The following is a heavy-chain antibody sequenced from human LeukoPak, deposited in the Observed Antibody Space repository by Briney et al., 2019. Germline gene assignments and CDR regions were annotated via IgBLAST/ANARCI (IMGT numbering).Heavy chain of an antibody. CDR2: IYPDDSDT. V-gene: IGHV5-51*01. D-gene: IGHD6-19*01. Sequence: RGESLKISCTGSGYTFTNYWIGWVRQMPGKGLEWMGVIYPDDSDTRYSPSFQGQVIISVDGSISTAYLQWSSLKASDTAMYYCARPPYKVAGSDVSADLWGQGTLVTVSS. CDR1: GYTFTNYW. J-gene: IGHJ4*02. CDR3: ARPPYKVAGSDVSADL.